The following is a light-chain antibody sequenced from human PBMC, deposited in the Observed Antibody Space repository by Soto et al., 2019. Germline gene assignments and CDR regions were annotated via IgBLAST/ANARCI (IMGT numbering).Light chain of an antibody. CDR3: QQNYSTTWT. CDR2: AAS. CDR1: QDISTY. Sequence: DIQMTQSPSSLSPSVGDRVTITCRASQDISTYLNWYQQKPGKAPKLLIYAASSLQSGVPSRFSGSGSETDFTLTISSLQPEDFATYSCQQNYSTTWTFGQGTRLEI. J-gene: IGKJ5*01. V-gene: IGKV1-39*01.